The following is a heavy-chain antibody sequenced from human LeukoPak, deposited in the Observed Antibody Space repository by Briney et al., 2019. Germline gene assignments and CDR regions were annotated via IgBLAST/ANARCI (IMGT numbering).Heavy chain of an antibody. CDR1: GYTFTSYG. J-gene: IGHJ5*02. Sequence: ASVKVSCKASGYTFTSYGISWVRQAPGQGLEWMRWISAYNGNTNYAQKLQGRVTMTTDTSTSTAYMELRSLRSDDTAVYYCARGVVVPAAIGWCDPWGQGTLVTVSS. V-gene: IGHV1-18*01. CDR2: ISAYNGNT. CDR3: ARGVVVPAAIGWCDP. D-gene: IGHD2-2*02.